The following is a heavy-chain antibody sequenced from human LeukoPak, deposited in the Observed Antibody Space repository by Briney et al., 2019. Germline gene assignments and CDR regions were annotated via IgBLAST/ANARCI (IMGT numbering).Heavy chain of an antibody. CDR3: ARARGLGAFDI. J-gene: IGHJ3*02. V-gene: IGHV4-39*01. Sequence: SETLSLTCSVSGGSISSTSHYWVWIPQPPAKVLEWIANIYYSGNTYYKSSLKSRTTISVDTSKNQFSLEMRSVIAGDTAVYYCARARGLGAFDIWGQGTKVTVSS. CDR2: IYYSGNT. CDR1: GGSISSTSHY.